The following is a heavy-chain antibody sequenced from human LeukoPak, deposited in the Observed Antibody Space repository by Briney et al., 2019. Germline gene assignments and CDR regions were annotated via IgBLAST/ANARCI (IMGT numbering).Heavy chain of an antibody. V-gene: IGHV3-33*01. CDR3: GGERGGVNYVDY. CDR2: ICSDGSSE. D-gene: IGHD3-16*01. J-gene: IGHJ4*02. CDR1: GYTFSNHG. Sequence: PGRSLRVSCTPPGYTFSNHGLHWVREAPRRGVGRVAVICSDGSSENYGDSVKGRLTITRDNSKNKLYLQMNSLRVDDAAVYYCGGERGGVNYVDYWGQGSLVTVSS.